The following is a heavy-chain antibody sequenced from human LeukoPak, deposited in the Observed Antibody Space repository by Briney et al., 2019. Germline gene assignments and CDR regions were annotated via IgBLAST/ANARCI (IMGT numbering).Heavy chain of an antibody. J-gene: IGHJ4*02. CDR1: GFTFSNAW. Sequence: GGSLRLSCAASGFTFSNAWMSWVRQAPGKGLERVGRTKSKTDGGTTDYAAPVKGRFTISTDGSQNTLYLQMNSLKTEDTAVYYCTTFEYWGQGTLVTVSS. CDR3: TTFEY. V-gene: IGHV3-15*01. CDR2: TKSKTDGGTT.